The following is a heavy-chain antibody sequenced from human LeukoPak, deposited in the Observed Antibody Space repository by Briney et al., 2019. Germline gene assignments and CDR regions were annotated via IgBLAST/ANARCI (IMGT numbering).Heavy chain of an antibody. D-gene: IGHD4-17*01. V-gene: IGHV3-30*02. CDR1: GFTFSSYG. CDR3: ARIGPAHDYGDYEVSY. J-gene: IGHJ4*02. Sequence: GGSRRLSCAASGFTFSSYGMHWVRQAPGKGLEWVAFIRYDGSNKYYADSVKGRFTISRDNSKNTLYLQMNSLRAEDTAVYYCARIGPAHDYGDYEVSYWGQGTLVTVSS. CDR2: IRYDGSNK.